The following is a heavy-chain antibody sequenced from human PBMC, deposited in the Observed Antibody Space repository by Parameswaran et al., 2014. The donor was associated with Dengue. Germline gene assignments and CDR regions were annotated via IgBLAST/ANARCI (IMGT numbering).Heavy chain of an antibody. Sequence: RWIRQPPGKGLEWIGRIYTSGSTNYNPSLKSRVTISVDTSKNQFSLKLSSVTAADTAVYYCARGAYWGQGTLVTVSS. J-gene: IGHJ4*02. CDR3: ARGAY. CDR2: IYTSGST. V-gene: IGHV4-61*02.